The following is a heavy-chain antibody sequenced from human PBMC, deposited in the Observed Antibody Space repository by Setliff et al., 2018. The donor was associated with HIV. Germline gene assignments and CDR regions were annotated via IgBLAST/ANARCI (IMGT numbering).Heavy chain of an antibody. Sequence: LSLTCAVYGGSFSGYYWNWIRQPPGKGLEWIGEIIPSGSTNYNPSLKSRVTISVDTSKNQFSLKLSSVTAADTAVYYCSRRSGWPLDYWGQGTLVTVPQ. J-gene: IGHJ4*02. CDR2: IIPSGST. CDR3: SRRSGWPLDY. CDR1: GGSFSGYY. D-gene: IGHD6-19*01. V-gene: IGHV4-34*12.